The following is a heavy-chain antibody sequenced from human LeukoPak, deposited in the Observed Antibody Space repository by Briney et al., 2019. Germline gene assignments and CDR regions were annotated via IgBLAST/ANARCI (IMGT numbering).Heavy chain of an antibody. CDR3: ARPVGVGAAAVA. J-gene: IGHJ5*02. D-gene: IGHD6-13*01. CDR2: IYPGDSDT. CDR1: GSPFTSYW. V-gene: IGHV5-51*01. Sequence: DGSLPISCQGSGSPFTSYWISWARQVPRKGLEWMGIIYPGDSDTRYSPSFQGQVTISADKSISTAYLQWSSLGASDTAMYYCARPVGVGAAAVAWGQGTLVTVSS.